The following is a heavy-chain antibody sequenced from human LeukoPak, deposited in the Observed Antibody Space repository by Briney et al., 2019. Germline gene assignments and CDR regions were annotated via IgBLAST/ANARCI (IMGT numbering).Heavy chain of an antibody. CDR2: ISWNSGSI. V-gene: IGHV3-9*01. CDR3: ARDLFSSGWFAYFDY. Sequence: GGSLRLSCAASGFTFDDYAMHWVRQAPGKGLEWVSGISWNSGSIGYADSVKGRFTISRDNAKNSLYLQMNSLRAEDTAVYYCARDLFSSGWFAYFDYWGQGTLVTVSS. CDR1: GFTFDDYA. D-gene: IGHD6-19*01. J-gene: IGHJ4*02.